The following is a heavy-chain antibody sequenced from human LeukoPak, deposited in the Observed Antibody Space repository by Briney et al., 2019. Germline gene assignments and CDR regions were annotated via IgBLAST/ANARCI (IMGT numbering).Heavy chain of an antibody. CDR2: INPNSGGT. CDR1: GYTFTGYY. CDR3: ARDTVGASVFDY. V-gene: IGHV1-2*02. D-gene: IGHD1-26*01. Sequence: EASVKVSCKASGYTFTGYYMHWVRQAPGQGLEWMGWINPNSGGTNYAQKFQGRVTMTRDTSISTAYMELSRPRSDDTAVYYCARDTVGASVFDYWGQGTLVTVSS. J-gene: IGHJ4*02.